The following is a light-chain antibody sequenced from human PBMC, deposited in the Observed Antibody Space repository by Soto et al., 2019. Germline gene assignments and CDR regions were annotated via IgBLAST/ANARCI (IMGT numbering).Light chain of an antibody. V-gene: IGKV1-5*01. CDR3: QQYNSYSRT. J-gene: IGKJ1*01. CDR1: QIISGW. CDR2: DAS. Sequence: DIQMTQSPSTLSASVGDTVTITCRASQIISGWLAWHQQKPGKAPKLLIHDASSLESGVPSRFSGSGSGTEFTLTISSLQPDDFATYYCQQYNSYSRTFGQGTKVDIK.